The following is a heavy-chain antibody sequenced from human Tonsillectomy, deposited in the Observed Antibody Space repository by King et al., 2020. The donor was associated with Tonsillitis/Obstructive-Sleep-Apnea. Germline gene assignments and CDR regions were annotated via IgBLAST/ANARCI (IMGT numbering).Heavy chain of an antibody. Sequence: VQLVESGAEVKKPGASVTVSCKASGYTFTSYGISWVRQAPGQGLEWMGWISAYNGNTNYAQKLQGRVTMTTDTSTSTAYMELRSLRSDDTAVYYCARDDEAVGYCSSTSCYSNWFDPWGQGTLVTVSS. CDR1: GYTFTSYG. D-gene: IGHD2-2*01. V-gene: IGHV1-18*01. CDR2: ISAYNGNT. CDR3: ARDDEAVGYCSSTSCYSNWFDP. J-gene: IGHJ5*02.